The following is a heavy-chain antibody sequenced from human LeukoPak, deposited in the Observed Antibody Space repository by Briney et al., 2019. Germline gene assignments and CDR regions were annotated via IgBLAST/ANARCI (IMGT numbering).Heavy chain of an antibody. V-gene: IGHV4-59*08. CDR2: IYYSGST. Sequence: SETLSLTCTVSGGSISSYYWSWIRQPPGKGLEWIGYIYYSGSTNYNPSLKSRVTISVDTSKNQFSLKLSSVTAADTAVYYCARHGWRWDRRHLQGHWFDPWGQGTLVTVSS. J-gene: IGHJ5*02. CDR3: ARHGWRWDRRHLQGHWFDP. CDR1: GGSISSYY. D-gene: IGHD6-19*01.